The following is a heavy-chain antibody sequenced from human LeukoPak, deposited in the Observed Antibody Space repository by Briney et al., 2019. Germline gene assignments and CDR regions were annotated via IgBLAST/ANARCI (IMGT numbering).Heavy chain of an antibody. V-gene: IGHV3-7*01. Sequence: RGSLRLSCAASGFTFSSYWMSWVRQAPGKGLEWVANIKQDGSEKYYVDSVKGRFTISRDNAKNPLYLQMNSLRAEDTAVYYCARALYGDYVDYWGQGTLVTVSS. CDR3: ARALYGDYVDY. J-gene: IGHJ4*02. CDR2: IKQDGSEK. CDR1: GFTFSSYW. D-gene: IGHD4-17*01.